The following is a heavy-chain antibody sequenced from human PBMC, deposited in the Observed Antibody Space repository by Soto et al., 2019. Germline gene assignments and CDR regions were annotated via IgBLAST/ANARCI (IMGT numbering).Heavy chain of an antibody. CDR2: INAANGNT. CDR3: ATQGRSTTEFDY. CDR1: GYTFTSFA. D-gene: IGHD4-4*01. V-gene: IGHV1-3*01. Sequence: QVQLVQSGAEVKKPGASVKVSCKASGYTFTSFALHWVRQAPGQSLEWMGWINAANGNTKYSQRFQHRVTITSDTSASTAYMELSSLRSEDTAMFYCATQGRSTTEFDYWGQGTLVTVSA. J-gene: IGHJ4*02.